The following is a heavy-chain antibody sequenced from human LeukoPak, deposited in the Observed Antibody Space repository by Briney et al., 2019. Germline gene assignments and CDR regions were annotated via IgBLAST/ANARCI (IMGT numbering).Heavy chain of an antibody. CDR3: VRLGIQLWSPYYYYGMDV. D-gene: IGHD5-18*01. CDR2: IYYSGST. Sequence: PSETLSLTCTVSGGSISSYYWSWIRQPPGKGLEWIGYIYYSGSTNYNPSLKSRVTISVDTSKNQFSLKLSSVTAADTAVYYCVRLGIQLWSPYYYYGMDVWGQGTTVTVSS. J-gene: IGHJ6*02. CDR1: GGSISSYY. V-gene: IGHV4-59*08.